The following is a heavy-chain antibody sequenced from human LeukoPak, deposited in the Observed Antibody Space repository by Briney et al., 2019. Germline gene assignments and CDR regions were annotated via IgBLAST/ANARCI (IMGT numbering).Heavy chain of an antibody. CDR1: GFTFSSYG. J-gene: IGHJ2*01. Sequence: GSLRLSCAASGFTFSSYGMHWVRQAPGKGLEWVAVIWYDGSNKYYADSVKGRFTISRDNSKNTLYLQMNSLRAEDTAVYYCARLRIDSSGGRRFDLWGRGTLVTVSS. D-gene: IGHD6-19*01. CDR3: ARLRIDSSGGRRFDL. V-gene: IGHV3-33*01. CDR2: IWYDGSNK.